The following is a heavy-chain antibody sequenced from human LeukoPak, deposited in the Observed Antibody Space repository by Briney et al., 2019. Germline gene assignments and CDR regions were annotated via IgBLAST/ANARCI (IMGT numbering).Heavy chain of an antibody. V-gene: IGHV1-2*02. CDR1: GYTFSGYY. D-gene: IGHD2-15*01. CDR3: AREGIGGGLLKGYCSGGSCYGY. Sequence: GASVKVSCKASGYTFSGYYIHWVRQAPGQGLEGMGWIIPNSGATNYAQNFQGRVTMTRDTSISTAYMELSRLRSDDTAVYYCAREGIGGGLLKGYCSGGSCYGYWGQGTLVTVSS. J-gene: IGHJ4*02. CDR2: IIPNSGAT.